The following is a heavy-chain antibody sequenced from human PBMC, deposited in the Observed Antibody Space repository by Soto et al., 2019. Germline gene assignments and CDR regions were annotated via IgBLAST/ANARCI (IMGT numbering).Heavy chain of an antibody. CDR2: IYYSGST. CDR3: ARHLEQQLVYFDY. D-gene: IGHD6-13*01. CDR1: GGSISSSSYY. V-gene: IGHV4-39*01. J-gene: IGHJ4*02. Sequence: SETLSLTCTVSGGSISSSSYYWGWIRQPPGKGLEWIGSIYYSGSTYYNQSLKSRVTISVDTSKNQFSLKRSSVTAADTAVYYCARHLEQQLVYFDYWGQGTLVTVSS.